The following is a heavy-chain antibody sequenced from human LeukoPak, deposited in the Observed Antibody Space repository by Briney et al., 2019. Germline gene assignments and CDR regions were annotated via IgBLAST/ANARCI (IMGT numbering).Heavy chain of an antibody. CDR2: ISYDGSNK. Sequence: GRSLRLSCAASGFTFSSYAMHWVRQAPGKGLEWVAGISYDGSNKYYADSVKGRFTISRDNSKHTLYLQMNSLRAEDTAVYYCAREAYCGGDCYKEYFQHWGQGTLVTVSS. D-gene: IGHD2-21*02. CDR3: AREAYCGGDCYKEYFQH. J-gene: IGHJ1*01. V-gene: IGHV3-30-3*01. CDR1: GFTFSSYA.